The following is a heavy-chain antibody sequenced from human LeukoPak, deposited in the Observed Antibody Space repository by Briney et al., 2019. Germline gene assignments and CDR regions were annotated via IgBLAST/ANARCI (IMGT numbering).Heavy chain of an antibody. J-gene: IGHJ4*02. CDR2: INPSGGST. CDR1: GYTFTSYY. V-gene: IGHV1-46*01. Sequence: ASVKVSCKTSGYTFTSYYMHWVRQAPGQGLEWMGIINPSGGSTSYAQKFQGRVTITRDTSTSTVYMELSSLRSEDTAVYYCARLGGPEDFDYWGQGTLVTVSS. CDR3: ARLGGPEDFDY.